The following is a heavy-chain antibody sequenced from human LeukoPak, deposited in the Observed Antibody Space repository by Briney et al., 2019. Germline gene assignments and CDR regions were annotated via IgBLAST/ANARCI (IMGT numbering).Heavy chain of an antibody. V-gene: IGHV1-69*13. Sequence: SVKVSCKSSGRTFNNYAISWVRQAPGQGLEWMGEIISVFGTVKYAQKFQGRLTITADESTSTAYMDLSSLTSEDTAAYYCARVGKYNSGPSDYWGQGTLVTVSS. D-gene: IGHD5-12*01. J-gene: IGHJ4*02. CDR1: GRTFNNYA. CDR2: IISVFGTV. CDR3: ARVGKYNSGPSDY.